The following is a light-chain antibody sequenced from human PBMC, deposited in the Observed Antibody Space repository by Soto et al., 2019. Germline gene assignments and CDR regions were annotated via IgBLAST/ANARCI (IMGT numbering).Light chain of an antibody. J-gene: IGKJ1*01. CDR1: QSVSSY. CDR2: DAS. Sequence: EIVLTQSPATLSLSPGERATLSCRASQSVSSYLAWYQQKPGQAPRLLIYDASNRATGIPARFSGSGSVTDFTLTISSLEPEDFAVYYCQQRSNWPPWTFGQGTKVDIK. V-gene: IGKV3-11*01. CDR3: QQRSNWPPWT.